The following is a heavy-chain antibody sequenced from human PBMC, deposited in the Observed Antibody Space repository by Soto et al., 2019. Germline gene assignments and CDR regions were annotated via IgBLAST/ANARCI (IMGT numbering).Heavy chain of an antibody. Sequence: SETLSLTCTVSGGSIISYYWSWILQPPGKGLEWIGYIYYSGSTNYNPSLKSRVTISVDTSKNQFSLKLSSVTAADTAVYYCARGRGYYYDSTGGFRGYYYYGMDVWCQGTTVTVSS. CDR2: IYYSGST. V-gene: IGHV4-59*01. CDR3: ARGRGYYYDSTGGFRGYYYYGMDV. D-gene: IGHD3-22*01. J-gene: IGHJ6*02. CDR1: GGSIISYY.